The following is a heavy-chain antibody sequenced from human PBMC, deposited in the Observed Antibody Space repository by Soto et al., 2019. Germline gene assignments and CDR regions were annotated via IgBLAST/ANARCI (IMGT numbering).Heavy chain of an antibody. J-gene: IGHJ6*02. V-gene: IGHV6-1*01. CDR3: ARGTGTTYRETYYGMDV. CDR2: TYYRSKWYN. D-gene: IGHD1-7*01. Sequence: SQXLSLTCAISGDSVSSNSAAWNWIRQSPSRGLEWLGRTYYRSKWYNDYAVSVKSRITINPDTSKNQFSLQLNSVTPEDTAVYYCARGTGTTYRETYYGMDVWGQGTKVTVSS. CDR1: GDSVSSNSAA.